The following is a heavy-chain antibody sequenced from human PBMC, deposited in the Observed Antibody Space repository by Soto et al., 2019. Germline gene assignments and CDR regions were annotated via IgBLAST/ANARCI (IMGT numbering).Heavy chain of an antibody. J-gene: IGHJ5*02. Sequence: RASVKVSCKASGGTFRSYAISWVRQAPGQGLEWMGGIIPIFGTANYAQKFQGRVTITADESTSTAYMELSSLRSEDTAVYYCARGYSPHWFDPWGQGTLVTVSS. V-gene: IGHV1-69*13. D-gene: IGHD1-26*01. CDR1: GGTFRSYA. CDR2: IIPIFGTA. CDR3: ARGYSPHWFDP.